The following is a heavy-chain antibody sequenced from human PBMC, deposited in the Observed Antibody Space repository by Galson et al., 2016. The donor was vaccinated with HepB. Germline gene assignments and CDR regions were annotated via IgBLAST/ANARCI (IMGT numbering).Heavy chain of an antibody. CDR3: AKDREWAAGGTRLDY. Sequence: SLRLSCAASGFTFGTYGMHWVRQAPGKGLEWVAVTSYDGSNRYYADSVKGRFTITRDNSKNTVYLQMNSLRAEDTAVYYCAKDREWAAGGTRLDYWGQGTLVTVSS. D-gene: IGHD6-13*01. CDR1: GFTFGTYG. J-gene: IGHJ4*02. V-gene: IGHV3-30*18. CDR2: TSYDGSNR.